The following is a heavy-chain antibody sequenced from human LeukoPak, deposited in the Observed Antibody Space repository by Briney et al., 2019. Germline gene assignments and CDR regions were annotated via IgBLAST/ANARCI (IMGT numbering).Heavy chain of an antibody. J-gene: IGHJ4*02. CDR1: GFTFSSYS. CDR3: ARDPLRNYYDSSGYHDY. V-gene: IGHV3-21*01. Sequence: GGSLRLSCAASGFTFSSYSMNWVRQAPGKGLEWVSSISSSSSYIYYADSVKGRFTISRDNAKNSLYLQMNSLRAEETAVYYCARDPLRNYYDSSGYHDYWGQGTLVTVSS. CDR2: ISSSSSYI. D-gene: IGHD3-22*01.